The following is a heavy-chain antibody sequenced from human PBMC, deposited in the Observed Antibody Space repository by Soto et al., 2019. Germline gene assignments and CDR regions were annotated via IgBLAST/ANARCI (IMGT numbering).Heavy chain of an antibody. CDR3: AKALSAYSGYVDY. CDR1: GFTFNTYT. CDR2: LDRTGGGT. J-gene: IGHJ4*03. D-gene: IGHD5-12*01. Sequence: GGSLRLSCAASGFTFNTYTMSWVRQAPGKGLEWVSALDRTGGGTYYADSVRGRFTISRDNSRDTLYLQMNSLRAEDTAVYYCAKALSAYSGYVDYWGQGTLVTVSS. V-gene: IGHV3-23*01.